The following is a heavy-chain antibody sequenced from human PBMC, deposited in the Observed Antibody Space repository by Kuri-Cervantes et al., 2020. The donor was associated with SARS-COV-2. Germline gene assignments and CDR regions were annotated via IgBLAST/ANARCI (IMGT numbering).Heavy chain of an antibody. V-gene: IGHV1-69*04. D-gene: IGHD2-2*02. CDR1: GGTFSSYA. Sequence: SVKVSCKASGGTFSSYAISWVRQAPGQGLEWMGRINPILGTANYAQKFQGRVTITADKSTSTAYMELSSLRSEDTAVYYCARVRTYCSSTSCYTGYFQHWGQGTLVTVSS. J-gene: IGHJ1*01. CDR2: INPILGTA. CDR3: ARVRTYCSSTSCYTGYFQH.